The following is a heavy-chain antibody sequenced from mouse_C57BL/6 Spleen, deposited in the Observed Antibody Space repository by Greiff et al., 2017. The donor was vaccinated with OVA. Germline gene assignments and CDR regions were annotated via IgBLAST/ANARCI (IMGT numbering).Heavy chain of an antibody. V-gene: IGHV2-9-1*01. CDR3: ARNQLRLRNYAMDY. CDR1: GFSLTSYA. D-gene: IGHD3-2*02. J-gene: IGHJ4*01. CDR2: IWTGGGT. Sequence: VQLQESGPGLVAPSQSLSITCTVSGFSLTSYAISWVRQPPGKGLEWLGVIWTGGGTNYNSALKSRLSISKDNSKRQVFLKMNRQQTDDTARYYCARNQLRLRNYAMDYWGKGTSVTVSS.